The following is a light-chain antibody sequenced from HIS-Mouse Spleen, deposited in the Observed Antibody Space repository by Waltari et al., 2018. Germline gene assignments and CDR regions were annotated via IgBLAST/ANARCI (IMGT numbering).Light chain of an antibody. CDR1: SSDVGGYNY. J-gene: IGLJ2*01. V-gene: IGLV2-14*03. CDR3: SSYTSSSTLV. CDR2: DVS. Sequence: QSALTQPASVSGSPGQSITISCTGTSSDVGGYNYVSWYQQHPGKAPKLMLYDVSNRPSGVSNRCSGSKSGKTASLTISGLQAEDEADYYCSSYTSSSTLVFGGGTKLTVL.